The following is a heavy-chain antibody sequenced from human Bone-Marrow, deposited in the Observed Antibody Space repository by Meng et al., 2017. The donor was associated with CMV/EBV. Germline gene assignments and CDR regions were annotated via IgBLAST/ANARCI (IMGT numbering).Heavy chain of an antibody. J-gene: IGHJ6*02. D-gene: IGHD2-2*02. CDR2: ISYDGYNK. Sequence: GESLKISCVAAGFIFTNYAVHWVRQVPGKGLEWVALISYDGYNKYYADSVKGRFTVSRDNSRSTLYLQMDCLGPEDTAVYYCARGCAIKVSKSSTSCYTSREVIPSNTRNYYYGMDVWGQGTTVTVSS. CDR3: ARGCAIKVSKSSTSCYTSREVIPSNTRNYYYGMDV. V-gene: IGHV3-30-3*01. CDR1: GFIFTNYA.